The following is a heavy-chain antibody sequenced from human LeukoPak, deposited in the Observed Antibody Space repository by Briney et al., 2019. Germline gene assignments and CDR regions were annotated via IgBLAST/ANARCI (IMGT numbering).Heavy chain of an antibody. Sequence: GGSLRLSCAASGFTFSTYIMNWVRQAPGKGLEWVSSITRSSTYIYYAGSVKGRFTISRDDAKNSLYLQLNSLRAEDTAVYYCARDGNGSGDSPDYWGQGTLVTVSS. V-gene: IGHV3-21*01. CDR2: ITRSSTYI. J-gene: IGHJ4*02. CDR3: ARDGNGSGDSPDY. CDR1: GFTFSTYI. D-gene: IGHD4-17*01.